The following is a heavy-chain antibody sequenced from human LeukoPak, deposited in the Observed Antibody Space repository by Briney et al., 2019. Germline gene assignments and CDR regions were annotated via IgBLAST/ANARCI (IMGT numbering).Heavy chain of an antibody. Sequence: GGSLRLSCVASGFTLSSYAMHWVRQAPGKGLDWVAFIRYDGSLKNYADSVKGRFTISRDNSKNTLYLQMNSLRGDDTAVYYCANLLLYDSSGPEDYWGQGTLVNVSS. V-gene: IGHV3-30*02. CDR1: GFTLSSYA. CDR3: ANLLLYDSSGPEDY. J-gene: IGHJ4*02. CDR2: IRYDGSLK. D-gene: IGHD3-22*01.